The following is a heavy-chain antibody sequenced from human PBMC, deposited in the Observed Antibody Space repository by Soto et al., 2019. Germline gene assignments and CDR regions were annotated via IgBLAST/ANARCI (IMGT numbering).Heavy chain of an antibody. V-gene: IGHV3-64D*06. CDR2: ISNDGETT. CDR3: VKAGYNVYDSASDI. J-gene: IGHJ3*02. CDR1: GFIFSSHA. Sequence: PVGSLRLSCSASGFIFSSHAMHWVRQAPGKGLEYLSVISNDGETTYYADSVKGRFTISRDNSKNTLYLQMSGLRVEDTAVYYCVKAGYNVYDSASDIWGQGTMVTVSS. D-gene: IGHD5-12*01.